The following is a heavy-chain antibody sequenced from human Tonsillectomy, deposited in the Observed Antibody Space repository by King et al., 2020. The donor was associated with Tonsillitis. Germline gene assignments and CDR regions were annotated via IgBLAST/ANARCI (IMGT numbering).Heavy chain of an antibody. J-gene: IGHJ4*02. V-gene: IGHV1-69*01. CDR3: AGAVAYRSSGYAYFDA. D-gene: IGHD6-13*01. Sequence: QLVQSGAELKKPGSSVKVSCKASGDTFSKDAISWVRLAPGQGLEWMGGIIPIFGAPNYAQKFQGRVIITAEESTSTAYMELSSLRSEDTAVYYCAGAVAYRSSGYAYFDAGGQGTLVTVSS. CDR2: IIPIFGAP. CDR1: GDTFSKDA.